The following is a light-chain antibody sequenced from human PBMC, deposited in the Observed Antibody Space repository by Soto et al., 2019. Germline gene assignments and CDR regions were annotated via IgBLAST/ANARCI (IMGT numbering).Light chain of an antibody. CDR3: AAWDDSLNAWV. CDR1: SSNIGTNV. J-gene: IGLJ3*02. CDR2: GNN. Sequence: QSALTQPPPASGTPGQRVTISCSGSSSNIGTNVVNWYRQLPGTAPKLLIYGNNQRPSGVPDRFSGSKSGTSASLAISGLQSEDEAAYYCAAWDDSLNAWVFGGGTKVTVL. V-gene: IGLV1-44*01.